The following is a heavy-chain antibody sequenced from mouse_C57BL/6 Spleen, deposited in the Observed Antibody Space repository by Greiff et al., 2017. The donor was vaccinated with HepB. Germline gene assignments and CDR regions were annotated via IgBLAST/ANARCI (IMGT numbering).Heavy chain of an antibody. CDR1: GYTFTSYW. CDR2: IYPGSGST. CDR3: ARWGTAQAWFAY. V-gene: IGHV1-55*01. J-gene: IGHJ3*01. D-gene: IGHD3-2*02. Sequence: VQLQQSGAELVKPGASVKMSCKASGYTFTSYWITWVKQRPGQGLEWIGDIYPGSGSTNYNEKFKSKATLTVDTSSSTAYMQLSSLTSEDSAVYYCARWGTAQAWFAYWGQRTLVTVSA.